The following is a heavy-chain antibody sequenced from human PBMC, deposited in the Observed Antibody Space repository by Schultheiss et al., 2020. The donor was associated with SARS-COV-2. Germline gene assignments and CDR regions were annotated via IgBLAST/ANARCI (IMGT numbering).Heavy chain of an antibody. V-gene: IGHV3-7*03. J-gene: IGHJ4*02. D-gene: IGHD3-22*01. CDR3: AKVHPYYDSSGNLQVFDY. CDR1: GFTFSSHG. CDR2: IKQDGSEK. Sequence: GGSLRLSCTASGFTFSSHGFQWVRQVPGKGLEWVANIKQDGSEKYYVDSVKGRFTISRDNAKNSLYLQMDSLRADDTAVYYCAKVHPYYDSSGNLQVFDYWGQGTLVTVSS.